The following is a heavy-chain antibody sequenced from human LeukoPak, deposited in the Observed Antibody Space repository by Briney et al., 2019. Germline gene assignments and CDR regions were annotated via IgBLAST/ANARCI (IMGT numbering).Heavy chain of an antibody. D-gene: IGHD5-18*01. V-gene: IGHV5-51*01. Sequence: GESLKISCKGSGYSFTSYWIGWVRQMPGKGLEWMGIIYPGDSDTRYSPSFQGQVTISADKSISTAYLQWSSLKASDTAMYYCARQREPRGYSYVIDYWGQGTLVTVSS. CDR3: ARQREPRGYSYVIDY. CDR1: GYSFTSYW. CDR2: IYPGDSDT. J-gene: IGHJ4*02.